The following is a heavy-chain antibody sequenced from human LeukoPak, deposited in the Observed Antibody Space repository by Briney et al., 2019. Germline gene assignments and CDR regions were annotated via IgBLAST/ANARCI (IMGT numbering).Heavy chain of an antibody. CDR2: INPSGGST. D-gene: IGHD5-12*01. CDR1: GYTFTSYY. J-gene: IGHJ6*03. V-gene: IGHV1-46*01. Sequence: ASVKVSCKASGYTFTSYYMHWVRQAPGQGLEWMGIINPSGGSTSYAQKFQGRVTMTRDMSTSTVHMELSRLRSDDTAVYYCARFYSGYGNYYYYMDVWGKGTTVTVSS. CDR3: ARFYSGYGNYYYYMDV.